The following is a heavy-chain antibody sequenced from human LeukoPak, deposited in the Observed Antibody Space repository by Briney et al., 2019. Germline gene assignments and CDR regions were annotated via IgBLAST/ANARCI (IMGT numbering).Heavy chain of an antibody. Sequence: SETLSLTCTVSGFSITSGYYWGWIRQSPGKGLEWIGFIYYSGSTYYNPSLKSRITISVDTSKNQFSLKLSSVTAADTAVYYCARGGDYGSAYDYFRYWGQGTLVSVSS. D-gene: IGHD5-12*01. CDR1: GFSITSGYY. CDR2: IYYSGST. J-gene: IGHJ4*02. CDR3: ARGGDYGSAYDYFRY. V-gene: IGHV4-38-2*02.